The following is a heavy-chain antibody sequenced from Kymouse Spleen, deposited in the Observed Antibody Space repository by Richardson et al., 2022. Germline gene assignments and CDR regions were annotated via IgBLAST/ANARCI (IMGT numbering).Heavy chain of an antibody. CDR2: INHSGST. CDR3: ARGGPGIHFDY. CDR1: GGSFSGYY. Sequence: QVQLQQWGAGLLKPSETLSLTCAVYGGSFSGYYWSWIRQPPGKGLEWIGEINHSGSTNYNPSLKSRVTISVDTSKNQFSLKLSSVTAADTAVYYCARGGPGIHFDYWGQGTLVTVSS. J-gene: IGHJ4*02. V-gene: IGHV4-34*01. D-gene: IGHD3-10*01.